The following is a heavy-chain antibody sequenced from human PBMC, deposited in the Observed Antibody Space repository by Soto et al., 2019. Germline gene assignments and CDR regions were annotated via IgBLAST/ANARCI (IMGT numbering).Heavy chain of an antibody. J-gene: IGHJ5*02. CDR3: AKQEVYYSWQAGAIWNWFDP. Sequence: PGGSLRLSCAASGFTFSSYAMSWVCQAPGKGLEWVSAISGSGGSTYYADSVKGRFTISRDNSKNTLYLQMNSLRAEDTAVYYCAKQEVYYSWQAGAIWNWFDPWGQGTLVTVSS. CDR2: ISGSGGST. D-gene: IGHD3-10*01. V-gene: IGHV3-23*01. CDR1: GFTFSSYA.